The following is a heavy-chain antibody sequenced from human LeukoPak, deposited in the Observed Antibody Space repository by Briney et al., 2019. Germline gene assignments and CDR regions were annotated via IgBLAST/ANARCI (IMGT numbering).Heavy chain of an antibody. CDR2: FDPEDGET. Sequence: ASVKVSCKVSGYTLTELSMHWVRQAPGKGLEWMGGFDPEDGETIYAQKFQGRVTITADESTSTAYMELSSLRSEDTAVYYCARGDLKYYYDSSGYGFDPWGQGTLVTVSS. V-gene: IGHV1-24*01. CDR3: ARGDLKYYYDSSGYGFDP. J-gene: IGHJ5*02. CDR1: GYTLTELS. D-gene: IGHD3-22*01.